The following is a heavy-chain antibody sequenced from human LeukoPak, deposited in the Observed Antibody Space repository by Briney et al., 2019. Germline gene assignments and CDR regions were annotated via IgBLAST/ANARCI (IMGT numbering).Heavy chain of an antibody. Sequence: GGSLRLSCSASGFTFSTYWMNWVRQAPGKGLEWVANIKQDGSAKYYVDSVKGRLTISRDNAKSLLYLQMNSLRAEDAAVYYCAGGQGFLIDYWGQGTLVTVSS. CDR2: IKQDGSAK. D-gene: IGHD3-3*01. CDR3: AGGQGFLIDY. CDR1: GFTFSTYW. V-gene: IGHV3-7*01. J-gene: IGHJ4*02.